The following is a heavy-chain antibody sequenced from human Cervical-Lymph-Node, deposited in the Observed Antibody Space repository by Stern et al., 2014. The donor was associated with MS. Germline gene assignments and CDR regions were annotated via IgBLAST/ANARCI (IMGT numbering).Heavy chain of an antibody. CDR3: ARRRYYYYGMDV. J-gene: IGHJ6*02. V-gene: IGHV1-69*01. CDR2: IIPIFGTA. Sequence: VLLLHSGAAEKKPGSSVKVSCKASGGTFRSYAISWVRQAPGHGLERVGGIIPIFGTANYAQKFQGRVTITADESTSTAYMELSSLRSEDTAVYYCARRRYYYYGMDVWGQGTTVTVSS. CDR1: GGTFRSYA.